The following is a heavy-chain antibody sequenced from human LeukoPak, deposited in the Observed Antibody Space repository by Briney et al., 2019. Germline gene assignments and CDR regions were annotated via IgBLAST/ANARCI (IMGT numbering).Heavy chain of an antibody. CDR1: GFIFSSYV. D-gene: IGHD7-27*01. V-gene: IGHV3-23*01. CDR2: IGTSGGDI. Sequence: GGSLRLSCAASGFIFSSYVMIWVRQAPGKGLEWVSIIGTSGGDIHYADSVKGRFSISRDNSKNTLSLQMNSLRVDDTAVYYCARDPNWGSGYWGQGTLVTVSS. J-gene: IGHJ4*02. CDR3: ARDPNWGSGY.